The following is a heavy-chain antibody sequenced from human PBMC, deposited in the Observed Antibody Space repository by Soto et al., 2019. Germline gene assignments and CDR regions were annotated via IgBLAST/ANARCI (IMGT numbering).Heavy chain of an antibody. CDR3: AKLTGYCSGGSCYRYYYGMDV. CDR2: ISGSGGST. CDR1: GFTFSSYA. D-gene: IGHD2-15*01. V-gene: IGHV3-23*01. Sequence: PGGSLRLSCAAAGFTFSSYAMSWVRQAPGKGLEWVSAISGSGGSTYYADSVKGRFTISRDNSKNTLYLQMNSLRAEDTAVYYCAKLTGYCSGGSCYRYYYGMDVWGQGTTVTVSS. J-gene: IGHJ6*02.